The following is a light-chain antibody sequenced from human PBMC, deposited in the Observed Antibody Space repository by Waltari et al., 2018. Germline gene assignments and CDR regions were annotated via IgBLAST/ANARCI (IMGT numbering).Light chain of an antibody. J-gene: IGLJ3*02. CDR1: SNNVDNTG. CDR3: SAWDSNLSAWV. Sequence: QAGLTQPPSVSKGLRQTATPTCTGNSNNVDNTGAVWLQQHQGHPPNLPAHRNNNLPSGISEKFSASRSGNTASLTITGLQPEDEADYYCSAWDSNLSAWVFGGGTKLTVL. CDR2: RNN. V-gene: IGLV10-54*04.